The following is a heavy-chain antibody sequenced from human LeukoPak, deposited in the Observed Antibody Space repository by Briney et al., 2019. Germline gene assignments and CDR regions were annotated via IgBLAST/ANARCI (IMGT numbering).Heavy chain of an antibody. CDR2: IRYDASNT. J-gene: IGHJ4*02. CDR1: GFTFSSYG. V-gene: IGHV3-30*02. CDR3: ARGERWLQFYDY. D-gene: IGHD5-24*01. Sequence: GGSLRLSCAASGFTFSSYGMHWVRQAPGKGLEWVAFIRYDASNTYYADSVKGRFTISRDNSKNTLYLQMDSLRAEDTAVYYCARGERWLQFYDYWGQGTLVTVSS.